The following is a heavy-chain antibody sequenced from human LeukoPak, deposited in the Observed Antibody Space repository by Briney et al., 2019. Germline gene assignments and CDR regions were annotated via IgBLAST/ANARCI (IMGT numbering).Heavy chain of an antibody. D-gene: IGHD1-26*01. J-gene: IGHJ6*03. CDR3: ARIIAGATGVYYMDI. CDR1: GSSFKNYA. Sequence: VASVKVSCKASGSSFKNYAIAWVRQSPGQGLEWMGGIISFFGTTNFAQKFQDRVTITADGSTSTVHMELSSLRSEGTALYYCARIIAGATGVYYMDIWGKGTSVTVSS. V-gene: IGHV1-69*01. CDR2: IISFFGTT.